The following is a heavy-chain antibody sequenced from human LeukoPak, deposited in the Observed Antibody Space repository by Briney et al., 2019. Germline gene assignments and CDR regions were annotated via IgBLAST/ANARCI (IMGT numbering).Heavy chain of an antibody. D-gene: IGHD3-10*01. V-gene: IGHV4-61*02. CDR1: GGSISSGSYY. CDR2: IYTSGST. J-gene: IGHJ4*02. Sequence: SQTLSLTCTVSGGSISSGSYYWSWIRQPAGKGLEWIGRIYTSGSTNYNPSLKSRVTISVDTSKNQFSLKLSSVTAADTAVYYCAREAWVRGVIGYWGQGTLVTVSS. CDR3: AREAWVRGVIGY.